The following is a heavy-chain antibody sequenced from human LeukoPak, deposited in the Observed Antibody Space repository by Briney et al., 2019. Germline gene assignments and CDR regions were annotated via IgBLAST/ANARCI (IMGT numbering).Heavy chain of an antibody. CDR1: GFTFRSNG. CDR3: ANFQSYGAGH. J-gene: IGHJ4*02. D-gene: IGHD3-10*01. CDR2: IRSDGGNH. Sequence: PGGSLRLSCAASGFTFRSNGIRWVRQTPGKGLQWVAFIRSDGGNHYYADSVKGRFTISRDNSKNTVYLQMNSLREEDTAIYYCANFQSYGAGHWGQGTLVTVSS. V-gene: IGHV3-30*02.